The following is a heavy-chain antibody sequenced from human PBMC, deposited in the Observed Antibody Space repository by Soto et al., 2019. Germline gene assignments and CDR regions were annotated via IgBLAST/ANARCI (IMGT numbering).Heavy chain of an antibody. CDR2: INPNSGGT. J-gene: IGHJ5*02. Sequence: ASVKVPCKASGYTFTGYYMHWVRPAPGQGLEWMRWINPNSGGTNYAQKFQGRVTMTRDTSISTAYMELSRLRSDDTAVYYCARGLGLRYFDWLSPWFYPWGQGTLVTVSS. CDR3: ARGLGLRYFDWLSPWFYP. D-gene: IGHD3-9*01. CDR1: GYTFTGYY. V-gene: IGHV1-2*02.